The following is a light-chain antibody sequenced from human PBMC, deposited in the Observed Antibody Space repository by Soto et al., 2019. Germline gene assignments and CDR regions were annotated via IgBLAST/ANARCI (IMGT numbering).Light chain of an antibody. CDR3: QQRSNWPST. J-gene: IGKJ5*01. CDR2: DAS. Sequence: EILLTQSPATLSLSPGERATLSCRASQSVRSYLVWYQQKPGQAPRLLIYDASNRATGIPARFSGSGSGTDFTLTISSLEPEDFAVYYCQQRSNWPSTSGQGTRLEIK. CDR1: QSVRSY. V-gene: IGKV3-11*01.